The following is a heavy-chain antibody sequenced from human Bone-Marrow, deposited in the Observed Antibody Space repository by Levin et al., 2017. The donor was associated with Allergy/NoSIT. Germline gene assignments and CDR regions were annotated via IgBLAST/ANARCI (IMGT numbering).Heavy chain of an antibody. V-gene: IGHV3-23*01. Sequence: GGSLRLSCAASGFTFSSYAMSWVRQAPGKGLEWVSAISGSGGSTYYADSVKGRFTISRDNSKNTLYLQMNSLRAEDTAVYYCAKDAPDVVVVAATNPDAFDIWGQGTMVTVSS. CDR1: GFTFSSYA. D-gene: IGHD2-15*01. J-gene: IGHJ3*02. CDR2: ISGSGGST. CDR3: AKDAPDVVVVAATNPDAFDI.